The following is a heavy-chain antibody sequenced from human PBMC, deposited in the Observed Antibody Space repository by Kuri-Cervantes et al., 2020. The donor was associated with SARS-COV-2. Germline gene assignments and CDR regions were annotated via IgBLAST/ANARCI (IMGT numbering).Heavy chain of an antibody. J-gene: IGHJ6*02. Sequence: ASVKVSCKASGYTFTSYYMHWVRRAPGQGLEWMGIINPSGGSTNYAQKFQGWVTMTRDTSISTAYMELSRLRSDDTAVYYCARALGYCSSTSCSYWDYYYYGMDVWGQGTTVTVSS. CDR1: GYTFTSYY. CDR2: INPSGGST. D-gene: IGHD2-2*01. V-gene: IGHV1-2*04. CDR3: ARALGYCSSTSCSYWDYYYYGMDV.